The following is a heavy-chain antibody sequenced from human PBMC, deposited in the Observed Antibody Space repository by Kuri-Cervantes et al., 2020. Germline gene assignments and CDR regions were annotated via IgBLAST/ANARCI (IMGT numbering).Heavy chain of an antibody. CDR1: GDSISSYY. J-gene: IGHJ4*02. Sequence: SETLSLTCTVSGDSISSYYWSWIRQPPGKGLEWIGYIYYSGSTNYNPSLKSRVTISVDTSKNQFSLKPSSVTAADTAVYYCARRSGWYGNFDYWGQGTLVTVSS. CDR3: ARRSGWYGNFDY. V-gene: IGHV4-59*08. D-gene: IGHD6-19*01. CDR2: IYYSGST.